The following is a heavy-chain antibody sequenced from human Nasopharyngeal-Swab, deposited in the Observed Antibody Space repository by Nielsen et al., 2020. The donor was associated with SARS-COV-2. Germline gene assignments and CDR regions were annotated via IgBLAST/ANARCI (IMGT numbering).Heavy chain of an antibody. D-gene: IGHD3-3*01. Sequence: WIRQPPGKGLEWVSLISGDGDSASYRDSVKGRFTISRESNKNSLYLQMNSLTVEDTALYYCAKPFWSGYYSGDSFDFWGQGTMVTVSS. J-gene: IGHJ3*01. CDR3: AKPFWSGYYSGDSFDF. CDR2: ISGDGDSA. V-gene: IGHV3-43*02.